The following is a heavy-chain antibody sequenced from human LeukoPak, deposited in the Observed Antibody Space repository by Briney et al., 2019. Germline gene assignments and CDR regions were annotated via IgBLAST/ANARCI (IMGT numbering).Heavy chain of an antibody. V-gene: IGHV3-23*01. Sequence: GGTLRLSCAASGFTFSSYGMSWVRQAPGQGLEWVSAISTSGESTYYADSVKGHFTISRDNSKNTLYLQMNSLRAEDTAVYYCARNKKGDRYTYGHDYWGQGTLVTVSS. CDR2: ISTSGEST. D-gene: IGHD5-18*01. J-gene: IGHJ4*02. CDR1: GFTFSSYG. CDR3: ARNKKGDRYTYGHDY.